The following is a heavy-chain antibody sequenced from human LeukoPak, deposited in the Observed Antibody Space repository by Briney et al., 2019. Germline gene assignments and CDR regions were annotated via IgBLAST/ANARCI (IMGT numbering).Heavy chain of an antibody. CDR2: IRHSGST. J-gene: IGHJ4*02. D-gene: IGHD2-2*01. Sequence: SETLSLTCEVYGRSLSGYYWSWIRQPPGKGLEWIGEIRHSGSTTYNPPLKSRVTISVDTSKNQFSLNLRSVTAADTAVYYCARAVGEYCSSITCSGTKYYFDYWGQGTLVTVSS. V-gene: IGHV4-34*01. CDR1: GRSLSGYY. CDR3: ARAVGEYCSSITCSGTKYYFDY.